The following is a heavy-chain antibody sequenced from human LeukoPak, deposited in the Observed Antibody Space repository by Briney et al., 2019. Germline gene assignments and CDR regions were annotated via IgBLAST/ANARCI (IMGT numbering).Heavy chain of an antibody. V-gene: IGHV1-69*04. CDR1: GGTFSSYA. D-gene: IGHD5-18*01. Sequence: ASVKVSCKASGGTFSSYAISWVRQAPGQGLEWMGRIIPIFGIANYAQKFQGRVTITADKSTSTAYMELSSLRSEDAAVYYCARGPIQLWLLGPSEGTNWFDPWGQGTLVTVSS. J-gene: IGHJ5*02. CDR2: IIPIFGIA. CDR3: ARGPIQLWLLGPSEGTNWFDP.